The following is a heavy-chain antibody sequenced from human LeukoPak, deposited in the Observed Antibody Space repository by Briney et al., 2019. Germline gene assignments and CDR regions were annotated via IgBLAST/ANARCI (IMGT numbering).Heavy chain of an antibody. J-gene: IGHJ3*02. Sequence: KPGGSLRLSCAASGFTFSSYSMNWVRQAPGKGLEWVSSISSSSSYIYYADSVKGRFTISRDNAKNSLYLQMNSLRAEDTAVYYCARLGAGYCSGGSCDGAFDIWGQGTMVTVSS. CDR2: ISSSSSYI. CDR1: GFTFSSYS. D-gene: IGHD2-15*01. CDR3: ARLGAGYCSGGSCDGAFDI. V-gene: IGHV3-21*01.